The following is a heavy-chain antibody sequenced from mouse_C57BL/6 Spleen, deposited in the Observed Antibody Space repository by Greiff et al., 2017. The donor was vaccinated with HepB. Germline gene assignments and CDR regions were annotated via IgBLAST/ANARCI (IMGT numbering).Heavy chain of an antibody. CDR1: GYTFTSYW. CDR3: ARAFILNAMDY. Sequence: QVQLQQPGAELVRPGSSVKLSCKASGYTFTSYWMDWVKQRPGQGLEWIGNIYPSDSETHYNHKFKDKATLTVDKSSSTAYMQLSSLTSEDSAVYYGARAFILNAMDYWGQGTSVTVSS. D-gene: IGHD1-1*01. V-gene: IGHV1-61*01. CDR2: IYPSDSET. J-gene: IGHJ4*01.